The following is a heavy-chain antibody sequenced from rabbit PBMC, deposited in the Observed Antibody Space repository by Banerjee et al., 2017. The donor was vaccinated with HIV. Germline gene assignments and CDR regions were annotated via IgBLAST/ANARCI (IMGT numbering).Heavy chain of an antibody. CDR2: IYTSSGNT. D-gene: IGHD4-2*01. CDR3: ARGYGGSNYAFDL. V-gene: IGHV1S40*01. J-gene: IGHJ2*01. CDR1: GFDLSSYYY. Sequence: QSLEESGGGLVKPEGSLTLTCKASGFDLSSYYYMCWVRQAPGKGLEWIACIYTSSGNTDYATWAKGRFTISKTSSTTVTLQMTSLTAADTATYFCARGYGGSNYAFDLRGPGTLVTVS.